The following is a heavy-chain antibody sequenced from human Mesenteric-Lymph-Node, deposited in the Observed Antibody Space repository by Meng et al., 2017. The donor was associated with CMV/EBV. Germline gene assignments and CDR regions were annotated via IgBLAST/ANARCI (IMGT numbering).Heavy chain of an antibody. V-gene: IGHV2-5*01. D-gene: IGHD3/OR15-3a*01. CDR3: AHTKNLDWLLIFDY. J-gene: IGHJ4*02. CDR1: GLSLNTNGVG. CDR2: IYWNNDQ. Sequence: SGLSLNTNGVGVGWIRQPTGKPLEWLALIYWNNDQRFSPSLKSRLSITKDSSKNQVVLTMTNMDPIDTATYYCAHTKNLDWLLIFDYWGQGTLVTVSS.